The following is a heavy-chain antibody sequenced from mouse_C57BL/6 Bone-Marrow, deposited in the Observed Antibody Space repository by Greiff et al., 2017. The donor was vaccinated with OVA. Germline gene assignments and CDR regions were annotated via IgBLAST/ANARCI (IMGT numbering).Heavy chain of an antibody. CDR2: IDPSDSYT. CDR3: ARERTYWVAY. J-gene: IGHJ3*01. CDR1: GYTFTSYW. V-gene: IGHV1-69*01. Sequence: VQLQQPGAELVMPGASVKLSCKASGYTFTSYWMHWVKQRPGQGLEWIGEIDPSDSYTHYNQKFKGKSTLTVDKSSSTAYMQLSSLTSADAAKYYCARERTYWVAYWGQGTLLTVSA.